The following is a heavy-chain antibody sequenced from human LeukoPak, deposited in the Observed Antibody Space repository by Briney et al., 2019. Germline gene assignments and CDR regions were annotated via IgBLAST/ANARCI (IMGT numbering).Heavy chain of an antibody. J-gene: IGHJ4*02. D-gene: IGHD2-15*01. Sequence: GGSLRLSCAASRFTFSSYGMSWVRQAPGKGLEWVSGISSSGGSTYYADSVKGRFTISRDNSKNTLYLQMNNLRVEDAAVYYCARPHCGGGSCYLDYWGQGTLVTVSS. CDR3: ARPHCGGGSCYLDY. CDR1: RFTFSSYG. V-gene: IGHV3-23*01. CDR2: ISSSGGST.